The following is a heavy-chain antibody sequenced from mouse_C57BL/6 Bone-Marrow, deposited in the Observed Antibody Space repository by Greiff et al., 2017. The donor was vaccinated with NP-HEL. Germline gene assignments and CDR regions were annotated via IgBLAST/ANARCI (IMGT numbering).Heavy chain of an antibody. Sequence: QVQLKESGPELVKPGASVKISCKASGYAFSSSWMNWVKQRPGQGLEWIGRIYPGDGDTNYNGKFKGKATLTADKSSSTAYMQLSSLTSEDSAVYFCARTWYFDVWGTGTTVTVSS. J-gene: IGHJ1*03. CDR1: GYAFSSSW. V-gene: IGHV1-82*01. CDR3: ARTWYFDV. CDR2: IYPGDGDT.